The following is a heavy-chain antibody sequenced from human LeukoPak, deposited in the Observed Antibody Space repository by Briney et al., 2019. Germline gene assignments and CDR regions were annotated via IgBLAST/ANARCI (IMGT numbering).Heavy chain of an antibody. CDR1: GYTFTSYY. CDR2: INPSGGST. V-gene: IGHV1-46*01. D-gene: IGHD2-21*02. Sequence: ATVKVSCKASGYTFTSYYMHWVRQAPGQGLEWMGIINPSGGSTSYAQKFQGRVTMTRDTSTSTVYMELSSLRSEDTAVYYCARAYCGGDCYPLSWYFDLWGRGTLVTVSS. J-gene: IGHJ2*01. CDR3: ARAYCGGDCYPLSWYFDL.